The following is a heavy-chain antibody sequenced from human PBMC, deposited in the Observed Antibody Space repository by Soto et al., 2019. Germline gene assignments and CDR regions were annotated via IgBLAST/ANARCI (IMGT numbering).Heavy chain of an antibody. V-gene: IGHV1-18*01. Sequence: QVQLVQSGAEVKNPGASVKVSCKTSGYTFTKYGVGWVRQAPGQGLEWMGWISGSSGNANYAEKVQGRITLTTDTSTSTAYIELRSLRSDDTAVYYCAREMAGLGGEYDYWCQATLVTVSS. CDR3: AREMAGLGGEYDY. CDR2: ISGSSGNA. J-gene: IGHJ4*02. D-gene: IGHD3-16*01. CDR1: GYTFTKYG.